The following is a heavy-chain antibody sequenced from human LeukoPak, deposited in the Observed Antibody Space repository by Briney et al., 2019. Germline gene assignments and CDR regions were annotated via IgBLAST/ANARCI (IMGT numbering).Heavy chain of an antibody. CDR2: ISSSGFTL. Sequence: PGGSLTLSCVASGFTCSDYSMNWVRPAPGKGLEWVSYISSSGFTLNYADSVKGRFTISRDNSKNTLYLQMNSLRAEDTAVYYCAKEIWPTVTTPGWTYFDYWGQGALVTVSS. CDR1: GFTCSDYS. J-gene: IGHJ4*02. CDR3: AKEIWPTVTTPGWTYFDY. D-gene: IGHD4-17*01. V-gene: IGHV3-48*01.